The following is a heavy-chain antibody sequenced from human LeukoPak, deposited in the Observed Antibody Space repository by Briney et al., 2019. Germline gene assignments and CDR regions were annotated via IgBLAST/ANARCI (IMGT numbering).Heavy chain of an antibody. J-gene: IGHJ5*02. Sequence: SETLSLTCTVSGYSITSGHYWGWIRQPPGKGLEWIGSIYYSGTTHYSPSLESRVTISVDTSKNQFSLKLASVTAADTAIYYCAKGAGGFSYYNWFDPWGQGTLVTVSS. V-gene: IGHV4-38-2*02. CDR1: GYSITSGHY. CDR3: AKGAGGFSYYNWFDP. CDR2: IYYSGTT. D-gene: IGHD5-18*01.